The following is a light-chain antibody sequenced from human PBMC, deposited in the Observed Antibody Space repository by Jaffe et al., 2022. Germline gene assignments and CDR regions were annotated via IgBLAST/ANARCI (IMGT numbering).Light chain of an antibody. V-gene: IGLV4-69*01. CDR3: QIWGYGFRV. CDR1: SGHRNYA. J-gene: IGLJ3*02. CDR2: VNSDGSH. Sequence: QVVVTQSPSAAASLGASVKLTCTLSSGHRNYAIAWHQQQPEKGPRYLMKVNSDGSHNRGDGIPDRFSGSSSGAERYLTISSLQSEDEADYYCQIWGYGFRVFGGGTKLTVL.